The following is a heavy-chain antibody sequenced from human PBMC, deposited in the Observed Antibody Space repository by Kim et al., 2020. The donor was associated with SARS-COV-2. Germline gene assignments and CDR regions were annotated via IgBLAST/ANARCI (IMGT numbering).Heavy chain of an antibody. V-gene: IGHV3-30*03. J-gene: IGHJ4*02. CDR3: ARQSRSGWYANFDY. CDR1: GFTFSSYG. CDR2: ISYDGSNK. D-gene: IGHD6-19*01. Sequence: GGSLRLSCAASGFTFSSYGMHWVRQAPGKGLEWVAVISYDGSNKYYADSVKGRFTISRDNSKNTLYLQMNSLRAEDTAVYYCARQSRSGWYANFDYWGQGTLVTVSS.